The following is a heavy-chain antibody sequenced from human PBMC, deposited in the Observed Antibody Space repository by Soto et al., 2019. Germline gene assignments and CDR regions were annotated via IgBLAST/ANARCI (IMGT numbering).Heavy chain of an antibody. Sequence: PGGSLRLSCVISGFTLSSYAMTWVRQAPGKGLEWVSTLNGHPTEKYHADSVRGRFTISRDNSKSTLYLQMNSLRAEDSAIYYCAKGYSDSSWSHLDFWGQGTLVTVSS. CDR1: GFTLSSYA. CDR2: LNGHPTEK. J-gene: IGHJ4*02. D-gene: IGHD6-13*01. CDR3: AKGYSDSSWSHLDF. V-gene: IGHV3-23*01.